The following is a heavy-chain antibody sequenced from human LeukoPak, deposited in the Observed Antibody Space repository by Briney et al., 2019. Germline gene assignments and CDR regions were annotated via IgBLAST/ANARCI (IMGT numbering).Heavy chain of an antibody. J-gene: IGHJ6*03. Sequence: GGSLRLSCAASGFTFSSYAMSWVRQAPGKGLEGGSAISGSGGSTYYADSVKGRFTISRDNSKNTLYLQMNSLRAEDTAVYYCANLHRSGWYNYYYYYYMDVWGKGTTVTVSS. D-gene: IGHD6-19*01. CDR3: ANLHRSGWYNYYYYYYMDV. V-gene: IGHV3-23*01. CDR1: GFTFSSYA. CDR2: ISGSGGST.